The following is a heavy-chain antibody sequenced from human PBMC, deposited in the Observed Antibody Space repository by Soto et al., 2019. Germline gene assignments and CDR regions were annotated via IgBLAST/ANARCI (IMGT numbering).Heavy chain of an antibody. J-gene: IGHJ6*02. CDR2: IRYDGSNN. CDR3: ARDASVGASYSGSAYYAMDV. D-gene: IGHD1-26*01. V-gene: IGHV3-33*01. CDR1: GFTFNTFG. Sequence: GGSLRLSCAASGFTFNTFGMHWVRQAPGEGLEWVAVIRYDGSNNYYADSVKGRFTISRDNSKNTLSLQMNSLRAEDTAVHYCARDASVGASYSGSAYYAMDVWGRGTTVTVSS.